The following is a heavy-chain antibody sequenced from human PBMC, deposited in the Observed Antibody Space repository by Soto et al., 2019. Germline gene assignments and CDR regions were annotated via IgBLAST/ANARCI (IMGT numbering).Heavy chain of an antibody. J-gene: IGHJ5*02. Sequence: PGGSLRLSCAASGFTFSSYAMSWVRQAPGKGLEWVSTISTSSSYIYYADSVKGRFTISRDNTENSLYLQMNSLRAEDTAVYYCARVGGSYSSAWLDPWGQGTLVTVSS. CDR2: ISTSSSYI. CDR3: ARVGGSYSSAWLDP. V-gene: IGHV3-21*01. D-gene: IGHD1-26*01. CDR1: GFTFSSYA.